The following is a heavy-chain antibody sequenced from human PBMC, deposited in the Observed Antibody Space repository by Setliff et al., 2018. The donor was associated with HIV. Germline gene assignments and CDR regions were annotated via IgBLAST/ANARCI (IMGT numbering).Heavy chain of an antibody. D-gene: IGHD6-19*01. CDR1: GKSLSNYW. CDR2: IDPSDSYI. CDR3: SRGIAVAGHDFANTPGDI. J-gene: IGHJ3*02. Sequence: GESLKISCKGSGKSLSNYWINWVRQMPGKGLEWMGRIDPSDSYINYGPSFQGHVTISADKSTNTAFLQWSSLKASDSAMYYCSRGIAVAGHDFANTPGDIWGQGTMVTVTS. V-gene: IGHV5-10-1*01.